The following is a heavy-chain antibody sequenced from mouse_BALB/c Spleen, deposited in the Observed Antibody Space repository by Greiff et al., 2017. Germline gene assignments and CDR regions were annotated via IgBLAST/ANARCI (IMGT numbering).Heavy chain of an antibody. Sequence: EVQLQQSGPELMKPGASVKISCKASGYSFTSYYMHWVKQSHGKSLEWIGYIDPFNGGTSYNQKFKGKATLTLDKSSSTAYMHLSSLTSEDSAVYYCARSRDYDGYYYAMDYWGQGTSVTVSS. D-gene: IGHD2-4*01. CDR2: IDPFNGGT. CDR1: GYSFTSYY. J-gene: IGHJ4*01. V-gene: IGHV1S135*01. CDR3: ARSRDYDGYYYAMDY.